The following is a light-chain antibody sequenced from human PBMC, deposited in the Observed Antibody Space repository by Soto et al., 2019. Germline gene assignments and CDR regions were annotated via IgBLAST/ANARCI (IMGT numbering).Light chain of an antibody. Sequence: QISSNFLDWYQQKPGKVPRLLIYAASTRRSGIPARISGSGSGTEFTLSISSLQSEDFAVYYCHQNYGWPPTFGQGTKVDIK. CDR3: HQNYGWPPT. CDR1: QISSNF. J-gene: IGKJ1*01. CDR2: AAS. V-gene: IGKV1-39*01.